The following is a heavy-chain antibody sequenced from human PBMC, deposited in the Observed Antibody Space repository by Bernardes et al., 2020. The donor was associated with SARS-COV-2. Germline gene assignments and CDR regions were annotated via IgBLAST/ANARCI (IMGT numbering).Heavy chain of an antibody. J-gene: IGHJ5*02. CDR3: ARRQGLGWLQSADNWFDP. V-gene: IGHV4-59*01. CDR2: IYYSGST. Sequence: SETLSLTCTVSGGSISSSYWSWIRQPPGKGLEWIGYIYYSGSTNYNPSLKSRVTISVDTSKKQSSLRLSSVTAADTAVYYCARRQGLGWLQSADNWFDPWGQGTLATVSS. CDR1: GGSISSSY. D-gene: IGHD5-12*01.